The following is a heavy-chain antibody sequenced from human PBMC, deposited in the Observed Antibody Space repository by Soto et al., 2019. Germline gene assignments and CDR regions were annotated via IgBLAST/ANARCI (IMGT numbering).Heavy chain of an antibody. Sequence: VESLKISCKGSGYNFAGYWIAWVRQMPGKGLELMGVIYPSDSDTRYRPSFQGQVTISADKSISSAYLQWSSLRASDTAIYYCARGGVSTRTFDYWGQGTPVTVSS. CDR2: IYPSDSDT. CDR3: ARGGVSTRTFDY. V-gene: IGHV5-51*01. J-gene: IGHJ4*02. D-gene: IGHD3-3*01. CDR1: GYNFAGYW.